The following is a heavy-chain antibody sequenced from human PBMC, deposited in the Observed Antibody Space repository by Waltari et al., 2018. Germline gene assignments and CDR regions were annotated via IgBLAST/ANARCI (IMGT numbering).Heavy chain of an antibody. CDR1: GFIFGDSA. D-gene: IGHD1-1*01. V-gene: IGHV3-73*01. Sequence: EVQLVESGGGLVHPGGSLKLSCTASGFIFGDSAMHWVRQASGKGLEVVARIKNKANNYATRYGTSVKGRFTISRDDSTNTAYLQMNSLKSDDTAVYYCTSDTSRWDDYYSDYWGQGTLVTVSS. CDR3: TSDTSRWDDYYSDY. CDR2: IKNKANNYAT. J-gene: IGHJ4*02.